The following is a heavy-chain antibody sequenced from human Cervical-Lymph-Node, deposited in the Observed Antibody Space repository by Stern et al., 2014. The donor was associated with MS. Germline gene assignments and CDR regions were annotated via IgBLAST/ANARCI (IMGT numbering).Heavy chain of an antibody. CDR3: ARDGDSSMLGLDV. CDR1: GGTLSDYG. CDR2: IIPMFGTA. Sequence: SGAEVKKPGSSVKVSCKASGGTLSDYGISWVRQAPGQGLEWMGGIIPMFGTANYAQKFQGRVTITADDSTNTAYMDLSTLTSDDTAVYYCARDGDSSMLGLDVWGQGTTVTVSS. D-gene: IGHD4-17*01. V-gene: IGHV1-69*01. J-gene: IGHJ6*02.